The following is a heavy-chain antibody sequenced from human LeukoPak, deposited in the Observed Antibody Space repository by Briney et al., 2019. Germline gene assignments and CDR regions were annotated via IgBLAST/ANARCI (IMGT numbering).Heavy chain of an antibody. Sequence: ASVKVSYKASGYTFSMYNMHWVRQAPGQGLEWMGIINPSGGTSYAQKLQGRITMTRDTSTSTLYMELSSLRSEDTAVYYCAREGVAGTGLDYWGQGTLVTVSS. CDR1: GYTFSMYN. CDR3: AREGVAGTGLDY. J-gene: IGHJ4*02. V-gene: IGHV1-46*01. D-gene: IGHD6-13*01. CDR2: INPSGGT.